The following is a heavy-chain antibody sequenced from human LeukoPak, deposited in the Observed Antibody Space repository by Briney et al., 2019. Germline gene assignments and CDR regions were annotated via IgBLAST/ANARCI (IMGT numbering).Heavy chain of an antibody. CDR2: IKHDGSEK. J-gene: IGHJ4*02. V-gene: IGHV3-7*01. D-gene: IGHD3-16*01. CDR3: ARAVRGGAYSDN. CDR1: GFTFSSYW. Sequence: PGGSLRLSCAASGFTFSSYWMSWVRQAPGKGLEWLANIKHDGSEKYYVDSVKDRFTISRDNANKSLYLQSNSLRAEDTAVYFCARAVRGGAYSDNWGQGSLVTVSS.